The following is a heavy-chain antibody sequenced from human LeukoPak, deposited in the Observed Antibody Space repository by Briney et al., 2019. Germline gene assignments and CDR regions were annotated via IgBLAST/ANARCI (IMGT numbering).Heavy chain of an antibody. J-gene: IGHJ4*02. V-gene: IGHV3-30*18. CDR1: GFTFSSYG. Sequence: GGSLRLSCAASGFTFSSYGMHWVRQAPGKGLEWVAAISYDGSNKYYADSVKGRFTTSRDNSKNTLYLQMNSLRAEDTAVYYCAKDRRGFDYWGQGTLVTVSS. CDR3: AKDRRGFDY. CDR2: ISYDGSNK.